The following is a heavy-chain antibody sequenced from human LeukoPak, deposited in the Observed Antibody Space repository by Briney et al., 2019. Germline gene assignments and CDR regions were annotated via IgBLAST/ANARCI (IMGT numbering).Heavy chain of an antibody. CDR3: ARMPTAAGTGGFDY. V-gene: IGHV1-3*01. J-gene: IGHJ4*02. CDR1: GYTFTSYA. D-gene: IGHD6-13*01. Sequence: ASVKVSCKASGYTFTSYAMHWVRQAPGQRLEWMGWINAGNGNTKYSQKFQGRVTITRDTSASTAYMELSSLRSEDTAVYYCARMPTAAGTGGFDYWGQGTLVTVSS. CDR2: INAGNGNT.